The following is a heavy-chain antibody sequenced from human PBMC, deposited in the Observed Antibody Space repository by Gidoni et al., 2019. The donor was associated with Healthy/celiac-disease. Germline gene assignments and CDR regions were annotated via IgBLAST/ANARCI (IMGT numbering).Heavy chain of an antibody. D-gene: IGHD4-17*01. CDR1: GFTFSSYS. CDR3: ARDVAGDYWMTFDY. J-gene: IGHJ4*02. Sequence: EVQLVESGGGLVQPGGSLRLSCSASGFTFSSYSMNCVRQAPGKWLEWVSYISSSSSTIYYSDAVKGRFTISRDNAKNSLYLQMNSLRAEDTSVYYCARDVAGDYWMTFDYWGQGTLVTVSS. CDR2: ISSSSSTI. V-gene: IGHV3-48*01.